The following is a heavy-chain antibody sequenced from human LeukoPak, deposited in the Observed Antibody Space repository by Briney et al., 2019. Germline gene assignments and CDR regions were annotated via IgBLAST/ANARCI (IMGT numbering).Heavy chain of an antibody. D-gene: IGHD3-3*01. CDR2: ISGSGGST. J-gene: IGHJ4*02. CDR3: AKDLTYYDFWSGYYI. CDR1: GFTFSSYA. V-gene: IGHV3-23*01. Sequence: GGSLRLSCAASGFTFSSYAMSWVRQAPGKGLEWVSDISGSGGSTSYADSVKGRFTISRDNSKNTLYLQMNSLRAEDTAVYYCAKDLTYYDFWSGYYIWGQGTLVTVSS.